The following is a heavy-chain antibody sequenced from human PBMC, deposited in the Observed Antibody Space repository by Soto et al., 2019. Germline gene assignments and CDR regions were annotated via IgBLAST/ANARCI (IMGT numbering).Heavy chain of an antibody. J-gene: IGHJ4*02. V-gene: IGHV4-34*01. D-gene: IGHD3-22*01. CDR2: INHSGST. Sequence: SETVSLTCAVYGGSFSGYYWTWIRQPPGKGLEWIGEINHSGSTNYNPSLKSRVTMSVDTSKNQFSLKLSSVTAADTAVYYCARDSRRYYYDSSGYYYGYWGQGTLVTVSS. CDR3: ARDSRRYYYDSSGYYYGY. CDR1: GGSFSGYY.